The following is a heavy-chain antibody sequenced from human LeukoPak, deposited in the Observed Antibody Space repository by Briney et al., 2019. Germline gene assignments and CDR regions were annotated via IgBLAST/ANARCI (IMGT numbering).Heavy chain of an antibody. CDR1: EFTFSRYW. V-gene: IGHV3-74*01. CDR3: VRDSSASY. Sequence: GGSLRLSCAASEFTFSRYWMQWVRQAPGKGVVCVSRINSDGTITNYADSVKGRFTIPRDNAKNTLYLQMNSLRAEDTAVYYCVRDSSASYWGQGTLVTVSS. CDR2: INSDGTIT. J-gene: IGHJ4*02. D-gene: IGHD3-22*01.